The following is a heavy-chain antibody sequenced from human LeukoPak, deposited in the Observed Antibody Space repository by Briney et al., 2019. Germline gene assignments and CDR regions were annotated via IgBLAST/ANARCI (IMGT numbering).Heavy chain of an antibody. D-gene: IGHD6-19*01. CDR3: ARDLGSSGWYPKGYYYYYGMDV. J-gene: IGHJ6*02. V-gene: IGHV4-4*02. Sequence: PSRTLSLTCAVSGGSISTSNCWSWVRQPPGRGLEWIGEIYHIGRTIYNPSLKSRVTISVDKSTTQFSLKLSSVTAADTAVYYCARDLGSSGWYPKGYYYYYGMDVWGQGTTVTVSS. CDR2: IYHIGRT. CDR1: GGSISTSNC.